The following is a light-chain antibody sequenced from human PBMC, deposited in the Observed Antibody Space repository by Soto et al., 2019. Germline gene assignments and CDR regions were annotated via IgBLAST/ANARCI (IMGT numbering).Light chain of an antibody. CDR1: SSNIGNNY. V-gene: IGLV1-51*01. CDR3: CSLTTSHTYV. J-gene: IGLJ1*01. CDR2: HVT. Sequence: QSVLTQPPSVSAAPGQKVTISCSGSSSNIGNNYVSWYQQLPGTAPKLMIYHVTYRPSGVSNRYSGSKSGNSASLTISGLQADDEADYYCCSLTTSHTYVFGSGTKLTVL.